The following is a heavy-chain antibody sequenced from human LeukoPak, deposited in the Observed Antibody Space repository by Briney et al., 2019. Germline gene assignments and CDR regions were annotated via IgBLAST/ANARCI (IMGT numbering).Heavy chain of an antibody. V-gene: IGHV3-7*01. CDR2: IKQDGSEK. J-gene: IGHJ5*02. CDR3: AKDRDLAS. Sequence: GGSLRLSCAASGFTFRSYWMSWVRQAPGKGLEWVANIKQDGSEKYYVDSVKGRFAISRDNAKNSVYLQMNSLRPEDTAIYYCAKDRDLASWGQGTLVTVSS. CDR1: GFTFRSYW.